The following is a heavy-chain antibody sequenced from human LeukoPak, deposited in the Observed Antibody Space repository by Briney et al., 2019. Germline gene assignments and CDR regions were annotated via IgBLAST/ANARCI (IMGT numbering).Heavy chain of an antibody. CDR3: ARYYYAQAYFDY. J-gene: IGHJ4*02. V-gene: IGHV3-7*01. Sequence: GGSLRLSCAASGFTFSSYWMSWVRQAPGKGLEWVANIKQDGSEKYYVDSMKGRVTISRDNAKNSLYLQMNSLRAEDTAVYYCARYYYAQAYFDYWGQGTLVTVSS. D-gene: IGHD3-10*01. CDR1: GFTFSSYW. CDR2: IKQDGSEK.